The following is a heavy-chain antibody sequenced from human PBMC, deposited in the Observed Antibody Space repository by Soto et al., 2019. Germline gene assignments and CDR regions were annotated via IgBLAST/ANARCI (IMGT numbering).Heavy chain of an antibody. J-gene: IGHJ4*01. D-gene: IGHD6-19*01. V-gene: IGHV3-21*01. CDR2: ISSSSSYI. CDR1: GFTFSSYS. CDR3: ATTSTADPSPVLAVAGILRN. Sequence: GVSLKLSCATSGFTFSSYSMNWVRQAPGKGLEWVSSISSSSSYICYADSVKGRFTISRDNAKNSLYLQMNSLRAEDTAVYYCATTSTADPSPVLAVAGILRNWGHGTLVTAAS.